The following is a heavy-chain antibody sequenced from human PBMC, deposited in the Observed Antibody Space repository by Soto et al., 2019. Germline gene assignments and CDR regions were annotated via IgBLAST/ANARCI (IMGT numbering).Heavy chain of an antibody. Sequence: EVQLVESGGGLVQPGGSLRLSCAASGFTFSSYWMHWVRQAPGKGLVRVSHINSDGSSTSYADSVKGRFAISRDNAKNTLYLQMSSLRADDTAVYYCARDPRYCSSTSCAEPYDYWGPGTLVTVSS. V-gene: IGHV3-74*01. CDR3: ARDPRYCSSTSCAEPYDY. J-gene: IGHJ4*02. CDR1: GFTFSSYW. CDR2: INSDGSST. D-gene: IGHD2-2*01.